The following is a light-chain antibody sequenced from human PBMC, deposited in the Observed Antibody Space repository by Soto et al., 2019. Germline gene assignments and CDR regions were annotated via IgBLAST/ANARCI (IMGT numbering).Light chain of an antibody. CDR3: QQYGSPPRT. V-gene: IGKV3-20*01. Sequence: ENVLTQSPGTLSLSPGERATLSCVASHTITNDYLAWYQQKPGQAPRLLIYGASYRATAIPDRFRGRGSGTDFTLTISRLEPEDFAVYYCQQYGSPPRTFGQGTRLEIK. CDR2: GAS. J-gene: IGKJ2*02. CDR1: HTITNDY.